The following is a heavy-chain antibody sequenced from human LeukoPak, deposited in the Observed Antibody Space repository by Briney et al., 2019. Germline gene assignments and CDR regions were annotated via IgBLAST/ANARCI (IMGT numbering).Heavy chain of an antibody. CDR3: AKDTDTAMFGY. CDR2: INWNGGST. V-gene: IGHV3-20*04. Sequence: GGSLRLSCAASGFTFDDYGMSWVRQAPGKGLEWVSGINWNGGSTGYADSVKGRFTISRDNAKNSLYLQMNSLRAEDTALYYCAKDTDTAMFGYWGQGTLVTVSS. J-gene: IGHJ4*02. CDR1: GFTFDDYG. D-gene: IGHD5-18*01.